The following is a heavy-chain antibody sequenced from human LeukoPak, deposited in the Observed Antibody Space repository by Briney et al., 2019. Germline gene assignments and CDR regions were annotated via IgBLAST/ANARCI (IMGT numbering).Heavy chain of an antibody. J-gene: IGHJ4*02. D-gene: IGHD2/OR15-2a*01. CDR3: AKDGTSYYYIYY. CDR2: INSDGSST. CDR1: GFTFSSYW. Sequence: GGSLRLSCAASGFTFSSYWMHWVRQAPGKGLVWVSRINSDGSSTSYADSVKGRFTISRDDSKNTLYLQMNSLRGDDTAVYYCAKDGTSYYYIYYWGQGTLVTVSS. V-gene: IGHV3-74*01.